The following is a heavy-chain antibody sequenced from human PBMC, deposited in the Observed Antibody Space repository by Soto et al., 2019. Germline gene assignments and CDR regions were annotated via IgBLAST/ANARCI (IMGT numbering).Heavy chain of an antibody. J-gene: IGHJ5*02. V-gene: IGHV3-23*01. CDR3: AKASEGFLSP. CDR2: ISGSGGST. CDR1: GFTVSSNY. Sequence: GALRLSCAASGFTVSSNYMSWVRQAPGKGLEWVSAISGSGGSTYYADSVKGRFTISRDNSKNTLYLQMNSLRAEDTAVYYCAKASEGFLSPWGQGTLVTVSS.